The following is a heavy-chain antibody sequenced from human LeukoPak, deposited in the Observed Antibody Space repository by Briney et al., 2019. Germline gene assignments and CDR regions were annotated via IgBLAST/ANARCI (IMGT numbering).Heavy chain of an antibody. V-gene: IGHV4-34*01. CDR2: INHSGST. J-gene: IGHJ6*04. CDR3: AGGARPGDDTRPHYYFYFRIDV. CDR1: GGSFSGYY. Sequence: SETLSLTCAVYGGSFSGYYWSWIRQPPGKGLEWIGEINHSGSTNYNPSLTSRVTISVDTCKNKFSLKLRYVTAADTAVYYCAGGARPGDDTRPHYYFYFRIDVLGKGTTVTVSS. D-gene: IGHD2-21*02.